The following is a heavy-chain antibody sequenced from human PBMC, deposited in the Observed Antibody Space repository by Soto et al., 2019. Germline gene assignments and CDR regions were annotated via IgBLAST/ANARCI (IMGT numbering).Heavy chain of an antibody. Sequence: SETLSLTCAVYGGSFSGYYWSWIRQPPGKGLEWIGEINHSGSTNYNPSLKSRVTISVDTSKNQFSLKLSSVTAADTAVYYCAREGGGYCSSTSCYARYYYYYMDVWGKGTTVTVSS. V-gene: IGHV4-34*01. CDR3: AREGGGYCSSTSCYARYYYYYMDV. J-gene: IGHJ6*03. CDR1: GGSFSGYY. D-gene: IGHD2-2*01. CDR2: INHSGST.